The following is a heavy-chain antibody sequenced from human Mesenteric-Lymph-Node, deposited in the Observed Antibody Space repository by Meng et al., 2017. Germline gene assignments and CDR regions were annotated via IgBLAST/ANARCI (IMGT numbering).Heavy chain of an antibody. J-gene: IGHJ4*02. CDR1: GGSISSSRHY. V-gene: IGHV4-39*01. CDR2: IYYSGST. D-gene: IGHD5-12*01. CDR3: ARHDGGYGDYFDH. Sequence: QMQLQVSGQGLVKPSETLCLTCTVSGGSISSSRHYWGWIRQPPGKGLEWIGSIYYSGSTYYNPSLRSRVTMSLDTSKNQFSLKLSSVTATDTAVYYCARHDGGYGDYFDHWGQGTLVTASS.